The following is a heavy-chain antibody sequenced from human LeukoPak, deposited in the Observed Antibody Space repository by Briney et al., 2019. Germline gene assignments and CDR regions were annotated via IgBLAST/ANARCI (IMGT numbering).Heavy chain of an antibody. CDR1: GFMFRSYA. J-gene: IGHJ4*02. D-gene: IGHD4-17*01. Sequence: GGSLRLSCAASGFMFRSYAMSWARQAPGKGLEWVSTISSAGTYYADSVKGRFTISRDNSKNTLYLQMNSLRAEDTAIYYCAKDLQTYDYFDYWGQGTLVTVSS. CDR2: ISSAGT. CDR3: AKDLQTYDYFDY. V-gene: IGHV3-23*01.